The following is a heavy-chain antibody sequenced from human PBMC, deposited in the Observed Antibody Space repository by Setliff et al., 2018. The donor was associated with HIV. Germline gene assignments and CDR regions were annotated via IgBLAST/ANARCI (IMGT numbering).Heavy chain of an antibody. Sequence: ASVKVSCKASGYSFTSLGLTWVRQAPGQGLEWMGWINTHTGNPTYAQGFTGRFVFSLDTSVSTAYLQISSLKPEDTGVYYCARVRNWSDYWGQGTLVTV. V-gene: IGHV7-4-1*02. CDR2: INTHTGNP. CDR1: GYSFTSLG. J-gene: IGHJ4*02. CDR3: ARVRNWSDY.